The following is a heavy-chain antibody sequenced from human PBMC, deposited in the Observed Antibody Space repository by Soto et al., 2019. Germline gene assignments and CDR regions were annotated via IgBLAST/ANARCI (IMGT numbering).Heavy chain of an antibody. V-gene: IGHV4-39*01. Sequence: QLQLQESGPGLVKPSETLSLTCTVSGGAISSSSYYWGWIRQPPGKGLEWIGSIYYSGNTYSNPYLKSRVTTSVDTSKNQFSMTLSSVPAAETAVYYCARPAVQSSCFTEYSGQGTLVTVSS. J-gene: IGHJ4*02. D-gene: IGHD6-19*01. CDR1: GGAISSSSYY. CDR2: IYYSGNT. CDR3: ARPAVQSSCFTEY.